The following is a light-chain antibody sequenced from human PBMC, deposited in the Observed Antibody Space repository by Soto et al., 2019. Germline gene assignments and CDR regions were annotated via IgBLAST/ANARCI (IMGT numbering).Light chain of an antibody. CDR2: GAS. CDR3: QEYGSSPPVI. Sequence: EIVMTQSPATLSVSPGERATLSCRASQSVSSNLAWYQQKPGQAPRLLIYGASTRATGIPARFSGSGSGTEFTLTISSLEPEDFAVYYCQEYGSSPPVIFGGGTKVDIK. J-gene: IGKJ4*01. V-gene: IGKV3-15*01. CDR1: QSVSSN.